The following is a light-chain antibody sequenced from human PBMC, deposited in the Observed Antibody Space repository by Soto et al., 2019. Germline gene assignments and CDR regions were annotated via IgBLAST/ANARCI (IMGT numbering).Light chain of an antibody. V-gene: IGKV1-6*01. CDR3: LQNHNYPRT. CDR1: QDISDD. CDR2: XAS. J-gene: IGKJ1*01. Sequence: IQMTQSPSSLSASVGDRVTITCRASQDISDDVGWYQQTPGKDPKLLISXASRLQSGVPSRFSGSGSGAAFTLTITSLRPEDSATYSCLQNHNYPRTFGQGTKVDIK.